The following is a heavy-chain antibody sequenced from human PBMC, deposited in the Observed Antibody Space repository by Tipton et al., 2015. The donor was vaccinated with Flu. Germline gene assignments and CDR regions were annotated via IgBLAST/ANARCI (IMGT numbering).Heavy chain of an antibody. V-gene: IGHV4-4*07. Sequence: TLSLTCTVSGGSISSYYWSWIRQPAGKGLEWTGRIYTSGSTNYNPSLKSRVTMSVDTSKNQFSLKLSSVTAADTAVYYCARVNEGWFGELYWFDPWGQGTLVTVSS. CDR1: GGSISSYY. CDR3: ARVNEGWFGELYWFDP. D-gene: IGHD3-10*01. J-gene: IGHJ5*02. CDR2: IYTSGST.